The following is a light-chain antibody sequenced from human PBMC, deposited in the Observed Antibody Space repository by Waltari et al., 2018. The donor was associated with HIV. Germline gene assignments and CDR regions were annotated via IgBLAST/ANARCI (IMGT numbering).Light chain of an antibody. V-gene: IGLV2-23*02. J-gene: IGLJ2*01. CDR1: SSDVGGYNL. Sequence: QSALTQPAPVSGSPGQSITISCTGTSSDVGGYNLVSWYQQHPGKAPKLMLYEVSKRPSGVSNRFSGSKSGNTASLTISGLQAEDEADYYCCAYAGSTTYVIFGGGTKLTVL. CDR3: CAYAGSTTYVI. CDR2: EVS.